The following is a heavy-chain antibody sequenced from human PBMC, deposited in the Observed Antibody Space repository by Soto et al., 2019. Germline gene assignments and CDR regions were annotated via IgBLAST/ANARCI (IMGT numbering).Heavy chain of an antibody. D-gene: IGHD5-12*01. Sequence: ASVKVSCKASGYTFTSYGISWVRQAPGQGLEWMGWISAYNGNTNYAQKLQGRVTMTTDTSTSTAYMALRSLRSDDTAVYYCARDGLGDIYSGYDSGPWGQGTLVTVSS. CDR3: ARDGLGDIYSGYDSGP. J-gene: IGHJ5*02. V-gene: IGHV1-18*04. CDR1: GYTFTSYG. CDR2: ISAYNGNT.